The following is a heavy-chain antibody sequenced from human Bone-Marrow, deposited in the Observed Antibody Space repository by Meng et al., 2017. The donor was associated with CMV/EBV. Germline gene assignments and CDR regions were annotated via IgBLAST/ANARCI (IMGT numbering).Heavy chain of an antibody. J-gene: IGHJ4*02. V-gene: IGHV1-2*02. CDR2: INPNSGGT. D-gene: IGHD2-8*01. CDR3: ARGPLVRILYHNHHYPFDY. CDR1: GYTFTGYY. Sequence: ASVKVSCKASGYTFTGYYMHWVRQAPGQGLEWMGWINPNSGGTNYAQKFQGRVTMTRDTSISTAYMELSRLRSDDTAVYYCARGPLVRILYHNHHYPFDYWGQGTLVTVSS.